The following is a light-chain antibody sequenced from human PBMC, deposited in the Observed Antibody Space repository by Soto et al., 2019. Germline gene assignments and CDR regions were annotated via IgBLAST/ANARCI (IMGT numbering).Light chain of an antibody. CDR2: EVS. CDR1: SSDVGRYNH. V-gene: IGLV2-18*02. J-gene: IGLJ2*01. Sequence: QSALTQPPSVSGSPGQSVTISCTGTSSDVGRYNHVSWYQQTPGTAPKLVTYEVSNRPLGVPDRFSGSKSGNTASLTISGLQPEDEAYYYCTSFTSYNAFVIFGGGTKVTVL. CDR3: TSFTSYNAFVI.